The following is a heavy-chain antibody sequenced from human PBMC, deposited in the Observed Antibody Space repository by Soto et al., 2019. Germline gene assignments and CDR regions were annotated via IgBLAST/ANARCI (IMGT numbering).Heavy chain of an antibody. CDR3: AKTGYCSGGSCHYIDY. CDR1: GFTFSRSG. Sequence: EVQLLESGGGLVQPGGSLRLSCAASGFTFSRSGMSWVRQAPGMGLEWVSGIGGSGGGTYYADFVKGRFSIFRDDSKDMLYLQMNSLRVEDTAVYYCAKTGYCSGGSCHYIDYWGHGTLVTVSS. J-gene: IGHJ4*01. CDR2: IGGSGGGT. V-gene: IGHV3-23*01. D-gene: IGHD2-15*01.